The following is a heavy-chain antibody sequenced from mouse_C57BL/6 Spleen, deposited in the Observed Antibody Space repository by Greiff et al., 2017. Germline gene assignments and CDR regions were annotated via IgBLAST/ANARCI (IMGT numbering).Heavy chain of an antibody. D-gene: IGHD4-1*01. CDR3: ARIDWDGYYAMDY. V-gene: IGHV3-1*01. CDR2: ISYSGST. CDR1: GYSITSGYD. J-gene: IGHJ4*01. Sequence: EVQLQESGPGMVKPSQSLSLTCTVTGYSITSGYDWHWIRHFPGNKLEWMGYISYSGSTNYNPSLKSRISITHDTSKNHFFLKLNSVTTEDTATYYCARIDWDGYYAMDYWGHGTSVSVSS.